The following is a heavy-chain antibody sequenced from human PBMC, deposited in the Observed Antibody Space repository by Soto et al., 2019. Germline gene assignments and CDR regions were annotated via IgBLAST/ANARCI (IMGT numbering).Heavy chain of an antibody. CDR2: ISHSGST. Sequence: SETLSLTCTVSGGSVSNSQYFWVWLRQPPGKGLEWIGYISHSGSTHYNPSLKSRVTISVDTSKNQFSLKLRSVTAADTAVYCCARFDIVATIFVYWGQGTLVTVSS. CDR1: GGSVSNSQYF. CDR3: ARFDIVATIFVY. D-gene: IGHD5-12*01. J-gene: IGHJ4*02. V-gene: IGHV4-61*01.